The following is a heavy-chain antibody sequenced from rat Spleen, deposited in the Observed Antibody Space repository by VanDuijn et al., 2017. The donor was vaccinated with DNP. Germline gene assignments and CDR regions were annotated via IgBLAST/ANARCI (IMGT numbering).Heavy chain of an antibody. CDR2: INSAGCT. CDR1: GFSITNNFK. D-gene: IGHD5-1*01. Sequence: EVLLQESGPGLVKPSQSLSLTCSVTGFSITNNFKWSWIRKFPGNKLEWMGYINSAGCTNYNPSLKSRFSITRNTSKNQFFLQVNSVATEDTATYYCAVQLGVFDYWGQGVMVTVSS. CDR3: AVQLGVFDY. J-gene: IGHJ2*01. V-gene: IGHV3-3*01.